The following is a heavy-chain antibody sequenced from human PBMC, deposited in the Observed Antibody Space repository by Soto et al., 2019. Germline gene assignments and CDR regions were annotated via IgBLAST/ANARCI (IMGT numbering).Heavy chain of an antibody. CDR2: ISGSGGST. J-gene: IGHJ4*02. Sequence: EVQLLESGGGLVQPGGSLRLSCAASGFTFSSYAMNWVRQAPGKGLGWVSAISGSGGSTYYADSVKGRFTIFRDNSKNTLYLQMNSLRAEDTAVYYCAKAKVYSDYDFDYWGQGTLVTVSS. CDR1: GFTFSSYA. V-gene: IGHV3-23*01. D-gene: IGHD5-12*01. CDR3: AKAKVYSDYDFDY.